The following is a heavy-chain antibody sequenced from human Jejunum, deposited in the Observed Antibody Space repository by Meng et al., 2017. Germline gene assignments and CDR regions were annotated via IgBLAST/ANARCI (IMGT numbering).Heavy chain of an antibody. CDR3: AHKRSSSDGSCYSGAIDY. D-gene: IGHD2-15*01. J-gene: IGHJ4*02. CDR1: GFSLSTNGVG. Sequence: SGPTLVKPTQTLTLTCTFSGFSLSTNGVGVGWIRQPPGKALQWIALIYWNDGARYSPSMKSRLTITKDTSKNQVVLTMTNMDPVDTATYYCAHKRSSSDGSCYSGAIDYWGQGTLVTVSS. CDR2: IYWNDGA. V-gene: IGHV2-5*01.